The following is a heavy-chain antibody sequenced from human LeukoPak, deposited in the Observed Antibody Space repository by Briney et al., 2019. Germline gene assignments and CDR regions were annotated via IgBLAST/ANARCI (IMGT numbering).Heavy chain of an antibody. CDR2: IYSGGST. V-gene: IGHV3-53*01. CDR1: GFTVSSNY. Sequence: PGGSLRLSCAASGFTVSSNYMSWVRQAPGKGLEWVSVIYSGGSTYYADSVKGRFTISRGNSKNTLYLQMNSLRAEDTAVYYCARGYGPYYGPIDYWGQGTLVTVSS. CDR3: ARGYGPYYGPIDY. D-gene: IGHD3-16*01. J-gene: IGHJ4*02.